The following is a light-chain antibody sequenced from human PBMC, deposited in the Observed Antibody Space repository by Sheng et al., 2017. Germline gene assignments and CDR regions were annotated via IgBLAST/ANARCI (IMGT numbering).Light chain of an antibody. V-gene: IGLV3-25*03. CDR2: KDA. J-gene: IGLJ2*01. CDR1: ALPKQY. CDR3: QSADISSTFVV. Sequence: SYEVTQPPSVSVSPRQTARITCSGDALPKQYVYWYQQRPGQAPLLVIYKDAERPSGIPERFSGSSSGTTVTLTISGVQAEDEADYYCQSADISSTFVVFGGGTKVTVL.